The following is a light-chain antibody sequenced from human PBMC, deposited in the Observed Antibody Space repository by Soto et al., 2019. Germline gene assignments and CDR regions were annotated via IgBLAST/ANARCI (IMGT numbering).Light chain of an antibody. Sequence: EIVMTQSPGTLSVSPGERATLSCRARQSVRSNLAWYQQKPGQAPRLLIYEASTRATGIPARFSGSGSGTEFTLTISSLQSEDFAVYHCQQYNNWPPFTFGPGTKVDIK. CDR2: EAS. CDR1: QSVRSN. J-gene: IGKJ3*01. V-gene: IGKV3-15*01. CDR3: QQYNNWPPFT.